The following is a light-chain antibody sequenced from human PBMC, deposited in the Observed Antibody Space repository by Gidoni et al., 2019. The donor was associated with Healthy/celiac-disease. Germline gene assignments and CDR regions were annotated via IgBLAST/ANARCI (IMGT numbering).Light chain of an antibody. CDR1: SSDVGGYNY. CDR2: EVS. Sequence: QSALTQPASVSGSPGQSITISCTGTSSDVGGYNYVSWYLQHPGKAPKLMIYEVSNRPSGVSNRFSGSKSGNTASLTISGLQAEDEADYYCSSYTSSSVVFGGGTKLTVL. J-gene: IGLJ2*01. CDR3: SSYTSSSVV. V-gene: IGLV2-14*01.